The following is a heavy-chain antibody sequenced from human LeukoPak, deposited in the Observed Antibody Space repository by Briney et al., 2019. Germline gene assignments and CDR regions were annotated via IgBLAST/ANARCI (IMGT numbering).Heavy chain of an antibody. D-gene: IGHD6-19*01. J-gene: IGHJ5*02. CDR3: ARDRSGYSSGWYGGFDP. V-gene: IGHV3-21*01. CDR1: GFTFSSYS. CDR2: ISSSSSYI. Sequence: GGSLRLSCAASGFTFSSYSMNWVRQAPGKGLEWVSSISSSSSYIYYADSVKGRFTISRDNSKNTLYLQMNSLRAEDTAVYYCARDRSGYSSGWYGGFDPWGQGTLVTVSS.